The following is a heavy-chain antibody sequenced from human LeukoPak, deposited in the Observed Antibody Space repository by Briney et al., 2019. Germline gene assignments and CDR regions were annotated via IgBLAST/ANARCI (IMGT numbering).Heavy chain of an antibody. CDR2: VSAYNGDT. Sequence: GASVKVSCKASGYTLTSYGISWVRQAPGQGLEWMGWVSAYNGDTNYAQKLQGRVTMTTDTSTSTAYMELRSLRSDDTAVYYCARPPDRQWLVVGIYYFDYWGQGTLVTVSS. D-gene: IGHD6-19*01. CDR1: GYTLTSYG. J-gene: IGHJ4*02. V-gene: IGHV1-18*01. CDR3: ARPPDRQWLVVGIYYFDY.